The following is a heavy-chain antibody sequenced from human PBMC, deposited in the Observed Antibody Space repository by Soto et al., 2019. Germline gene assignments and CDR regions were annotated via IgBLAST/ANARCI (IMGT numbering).Heavy chain of an antibody. Sequence: PGGSLRLSCAASGFTCSSYAMSWVRQAPGKGLEWVSAISGSGGSTYYADSVKGRFTISRDNSKNTLYLQMNSLRAEDTAVYYCAKTHWNYVLPWFDPWGQGTLVTAPQ. J-gene: IGHJ5*02. V-gene: IGHV3-23*01. CDR3: AKTHWNYVLPWFDP. CDR2: ISGSGGST. CDR1: GFTCSSYA. D-gene: IGHD1-7*01.